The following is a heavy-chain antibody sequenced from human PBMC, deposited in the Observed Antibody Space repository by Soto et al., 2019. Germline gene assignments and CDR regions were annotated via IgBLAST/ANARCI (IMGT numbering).Heavy chain of an antibody. CDR1: GGSVSSGSYY. CDR3: ASADCSGGSCYHPIDY. J-gene: IGHJ4*02. Sequence: PSETLSLTCTVSGGSVSSGSYYWSWIRQPPGKGLEWIGYIYYSGSTNYNPSLKSRVTISVDTSKNQFSLKLSGLRSEDTAVYYCASADCSGGSCYHPIDYWGQGTLVTVSS. V-gene: IGHV4-61*01. D-gene: IGHD2-15*01. CDR2: IYYSGST.